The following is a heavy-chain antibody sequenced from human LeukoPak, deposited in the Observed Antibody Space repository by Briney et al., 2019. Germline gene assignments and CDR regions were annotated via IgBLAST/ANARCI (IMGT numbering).Heavy chain of an antibody. J-gene: IGHJ3*02. CDR2: IKQDGSEK. D-gene: IGHD1-26*01. Sequence: GGSLRLSCAASGFTFSSYWMSWVRQAPGKGLEWVANIKQDGSEKYYVDSVKGRFTISRDNAKNSLYLQMNSLRAEDTAVYYCARQLKVGTFEAFDIWGQGTMVTVSS. V-gene: IGHV3-7*01. CDR3: ARQLKVGTFEAFDI. CDR1: GFTFSSYW.